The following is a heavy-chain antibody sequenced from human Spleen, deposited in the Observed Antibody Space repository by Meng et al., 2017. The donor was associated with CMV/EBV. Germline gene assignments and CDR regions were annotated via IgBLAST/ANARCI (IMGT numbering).Heavy chain of an antibody. CDR3: ASGDWNSRPHTYYYYYYGMDV. CDR2: VYESGST. V-gene: IGHV4-38-2*02. Sequence: SETLSLTCTVSGYSISSGYFWGWIRQPPGKGLEWIGSVYESGSTYYNPSLKSRVAISIDTSKNQFSLRLSSVTAADTAVYYCASGDWNSRPHTYYYYYYGMDVWGQGTTVTVSS. J-gene: IGHJ6*02. CDR1: GYSISSGYF. D-gene: IGHD1-7*01.